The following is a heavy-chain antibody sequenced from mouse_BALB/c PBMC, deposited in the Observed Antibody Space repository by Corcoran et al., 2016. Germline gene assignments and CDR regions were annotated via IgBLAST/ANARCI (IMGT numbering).Heavy chain of an antibody. CDR3: ARWDWYFDV. CDR2: IDPANGNT. CDR1: GFNIKDTN. J-gene: IGHJ1*01. Sequence: EVQLQQSAAELVKPGASEKLSCAAAGFNIKDTNMHWGKQRPEQGLEWIGRIDPANGNTKYDPKFQGKATITSDTSSNTAYLQLSSLTSEDTAVYYCARWDWYFDVWGAGTTVTVSS. V-gene: IGHV14-3*02.